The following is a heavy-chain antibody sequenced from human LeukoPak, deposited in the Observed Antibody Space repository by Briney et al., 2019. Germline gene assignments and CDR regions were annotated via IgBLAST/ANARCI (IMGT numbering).Heavy chain of an antibody. CDR3: ARVYLDYYDSSGYLKDYDYMDV. D-gene: IGHD3-22*01. V-gene: IGHV3-21*01. J-gene: IGHJ6*03. CDR2: ISSSSSYI. CDR1: GFTFSTYT. Sequence: GGSLRLACAASGFTFSTYTMNWVRQAPGKGLEWISSISSSSSYIYYADSVKGRFTISRDNAKNSLFLQMNSLRAEDTAVYYCARVYLDYYDSSGYLKDYDYMDVWGKGTTVTVSS.